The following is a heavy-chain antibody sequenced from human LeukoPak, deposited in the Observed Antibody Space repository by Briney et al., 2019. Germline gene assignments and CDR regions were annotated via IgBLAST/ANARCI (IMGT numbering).Heavy chain of an antibody. D-gene: IGHD4-17*01. Sequence: GGPLRLSCAASGFPFITYTMNWVGRAPGKGLNWVSSIVSTSPYIYYADSVKGRFTISRDNAKNSLYLQMNSLRAEDTAVYYCARAPETSGDYYYSYYYMDVWGKGTTVTVSS. V-gene: IGHV3-21*04. CDR3: ARAPETSGDYYYSYYYMDV. CDR1: GFPFITYT. CDR2: IVSTSPYI. J-gene: IGHJ6*03.